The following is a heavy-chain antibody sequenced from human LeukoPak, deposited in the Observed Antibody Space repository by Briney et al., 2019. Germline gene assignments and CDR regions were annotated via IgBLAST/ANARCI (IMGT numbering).Heavy chain of an antibody. CDR1: GFTFSSYG. J-gene: IGHJ4*02. CDR3: ARDRSGDTMIYDY. V-gene: IGHV3-33*01. D-gene: IGHD3-22*01. Sequence: GGSLRLSCAASGFTFSSYGMHWVRQAPGKGLEWVAVIWYDGSNKYYADSVKGRFTISRDNSKNTLYLQMNSLRAEDTAVYYCARDRSGDTMIYDYWGQGTLVTVSS. CDR2: IWYDGSNK.